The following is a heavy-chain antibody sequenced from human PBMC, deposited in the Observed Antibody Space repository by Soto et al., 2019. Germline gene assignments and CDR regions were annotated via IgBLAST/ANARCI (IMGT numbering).Heavy chain of an antibody. D-gene: IGHD3-10*01. J-gene: IGHJ6*04. CDR2: IMPIFGTA. CDR3: ARARDYYLLTAREYASDV. Sequence: VRLVQSGAEVKKPGSSVRVSCKASGGSFSNYGITWVRQAPGQGLEWMGGIMPIFGTATYAQKFQGRVTGSVDELTTTASLELSSLSSDDPAVYLCARARDYYLLTAREYASDVWGEGTTVTVSA. V-gene: IGHV1-69*01. CDR1: GGSFSNYG.